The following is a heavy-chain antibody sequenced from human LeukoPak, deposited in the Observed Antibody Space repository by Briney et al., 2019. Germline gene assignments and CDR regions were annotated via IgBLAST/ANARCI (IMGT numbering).Heavy chain of an antibody. D-gene: IGHD3-3*01. CDR2: INAGNGNT. CDR3: ARESYYDFWSGNHYYYGMDV. CDR1: GYTFTSYT. J-gene: IGHJ6*02. V-gene: IGHV1-3*01. Sequence: ASVKVSCKASGYTFTSYTIHWVRQAPGQRLEWMGWINAGNGNTKYSQKFQGRVTITRDTSASTAYMELSSLRSEDTAVYYCARESYYDFWSGNHYYYGMDVWGQGTTVTVSS.